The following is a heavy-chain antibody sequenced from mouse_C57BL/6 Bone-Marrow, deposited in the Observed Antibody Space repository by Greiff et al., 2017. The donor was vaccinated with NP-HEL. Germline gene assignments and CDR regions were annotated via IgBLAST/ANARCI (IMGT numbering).Heavy chain of an antibody. Sequence: EVQLQQSGAELVKPGASVKLSCKASGYTFTDYYMNWVKQSHGKGLEWIGDINPSNGDTSYNQKFKGKATLTVDKSSSTAYMELSSLTYEDSAVYYCAHYYSSHVAFGYWGQGTPVTASA. J-gene: IGHJ4*01. D-gene: IGHD1-1*01. CDR1: GYTFTDYY. CDR2: INPSNGDT. CDR3: AHYYSSHVAFGY. V-gene: IGHV1-26*01.